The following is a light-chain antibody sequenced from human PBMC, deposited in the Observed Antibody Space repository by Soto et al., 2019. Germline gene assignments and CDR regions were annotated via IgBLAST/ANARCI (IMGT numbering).Light chain of an antibody. CDR3: QQYNNWPLT. CDR1: QSVSNS. CDR2: GAS. Sequence: ETVMTQSPATLSGSPGERVTLSCRASQSVSNSRLAWYQQKPGQAPRLLIYGASTRATGIPARFSGSGSGTEFTLTISSLQSEDFAVYYCQQYNNWPLTFGGGTKVEIK. V-gene: IGKV3-15*01. J-gene: IGKJ4*01.